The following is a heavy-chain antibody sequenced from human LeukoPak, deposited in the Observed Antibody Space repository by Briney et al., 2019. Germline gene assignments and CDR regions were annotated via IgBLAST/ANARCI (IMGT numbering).Heavy chain of an antibody. CDR3: VRDRTLGVRDGFILA. CDR1: GFTFSAYN. Sequence: PGGSLRLSCAASGFTFSAYNMIWVRQAPGKGLEWLSYISGSSSAIYYADSVQGRFTITRDNAKNSLSLQMSSLRVEDTAVYYCVRDRTLGVRDGFILAWGQETLVTVSS. D-gene: IGHD5-24*01. CDR2: ISGSSSAI. J-gene: IGHJ5*02. V-gene: IGHV3-48*01.